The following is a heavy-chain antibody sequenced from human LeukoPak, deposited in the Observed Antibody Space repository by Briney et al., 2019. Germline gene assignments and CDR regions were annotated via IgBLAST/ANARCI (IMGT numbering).Heavy chain of an antibody. Sequence: PGGSLRLSCAASGFTFSRCAMSWVRQAPGKGLEWVSAISGSGGSTYYADSVKGRFTISRDNSKNTLYLQMNSLRAEDTAVYYCAKDFSYYYDSSGYADYWGQGTLVTVSS. CDR3: AKDFSYYYDSSGYADY. CDR1: GFTFSRCA. J-gene: IGHJ4*02. V-gene: IGHV3-23*01. CDR2: ISGSGGST. D-gene: IGHD3-22*01.